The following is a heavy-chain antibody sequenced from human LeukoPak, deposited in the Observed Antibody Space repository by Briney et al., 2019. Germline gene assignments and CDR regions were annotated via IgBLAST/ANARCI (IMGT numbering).Heavy chain of an antibody. Sequence: SETLSLTCAVYGGSFSGYYWSWIRQPPGKGLEWIGEINHSGSTNYNPSLKSRVTISVDTSKNQFSLKLSPVTAADTAVYYCARIRRDGYNRRPPGGASAAFDIWGQGTMVTVSS. CDR3: ARIRRDGYNRRPPGGASAAFDI. D-gene: IGHD5-24*01. CDR1: GGSFSGYY. CDR2: INHSGST. V-gene: IGHV4-34*01. J-gene: IGHJ3*02.